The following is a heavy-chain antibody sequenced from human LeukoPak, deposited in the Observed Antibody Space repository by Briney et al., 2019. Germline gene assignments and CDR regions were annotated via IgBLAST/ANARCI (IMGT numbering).Heavy chain of an antibody. CDR1: GYTFTSYH. V-gene: IGHV1-18*01. J-gene: IGHJ4*02. CDR2: ISGYNGNT. CDR3: ARAFRRPTVTTDDY. Sequence: ASVKVSCKASGYTFTSYHITWVRQAPGQGLEWMGWISGYNGNTNYAQEFQGRVTMTRDTSISTAYMELSRLRSDDAAVYYCARAFRRPTVTTDDYWGQGTLVTVSS. D-gene: IGHD4-17*01.